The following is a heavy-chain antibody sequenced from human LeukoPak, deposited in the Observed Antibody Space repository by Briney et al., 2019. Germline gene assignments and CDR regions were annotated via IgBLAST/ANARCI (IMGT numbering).Heavy chain of an antibody. CDR2: IYYSGST. CDR1: GGSISSYY. CDR3: ARDLTRRDGYNFDY. D-gene: IGHD5-24*01. J-gene: IGHJ4*02. V-gene: IGHV4-59*12. Sequence: SETLSLTCTVSGGSISSYYWSWIRQPPGKGLEWIGYIYYSGSTYYNPSLKGRVTISVDTSKNQFSLKLSSVTAADTAVYYCARDLTRRDGYNFDYWGQGTLVTVSS.